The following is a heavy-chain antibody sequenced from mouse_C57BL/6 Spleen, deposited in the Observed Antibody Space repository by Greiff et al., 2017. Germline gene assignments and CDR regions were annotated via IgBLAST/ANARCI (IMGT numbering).Heavy chain of an antibody. CDR3: AGDDYGGAAWFAY. D-gene: IGHD2-4*01. V-gene: IGHV1-4*01. J-gene: IGHJ3*01. Sequence: QVQLQQSGAELARPGASVKMSCKASGYTFTSYSLHWVKQRPGQGLEWIGYINPSSGYTKYNQKFKDKATLTADNSSSTAYMKLSSLTSEDSAVFYCAGDDYGGAAWFAYWGQGTLVTVSA. CDR1: GYTFTSYS. CDR2: INPSSGYT.